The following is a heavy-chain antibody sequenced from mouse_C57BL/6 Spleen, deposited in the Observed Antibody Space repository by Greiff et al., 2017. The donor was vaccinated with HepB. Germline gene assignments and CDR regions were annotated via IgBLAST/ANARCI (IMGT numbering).Heavy chain of an antibody. CDR2: INPNNGGT. D-gene: IGHD3-3*01. V-gene: IGHV1-26*01. Sequence: VQLQQSGPELVKPGASVKISCKASGYTFTDYYMNWVKQSHGKSLEWIGDINPNNGGTSYNQKFKGKATLTVDKSSSTAYMELRSLTSEDSAVYYCARGDGYWGQGTTLTVSS. J-gene: IGHJ2*01. CDR1: GYTFTDYY. CDR3: ARGDGY.